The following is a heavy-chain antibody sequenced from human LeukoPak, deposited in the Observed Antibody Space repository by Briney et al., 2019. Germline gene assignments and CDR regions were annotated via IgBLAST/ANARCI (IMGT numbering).Heavy chain of an antibody. Sequence: SETLSLTCTVSGGSISSGRYYWGWIRQPPGKGLEWIGSIYYSGGTYYNPSLKSRVTISVDTSKNQFSLKLSSVTAADTAVYYCASTPGRLRLGELSLSTLDYWGQGTLVTVSS. CDR2: IYYSGGT. CDR3: ASTPGRLRLGELSLSTLDY. V-gene: IGHV4-39*01. D-gene: IGHD3-16*02. J-gene: IGHJ4*02. CDR1: GGSISSGRYY.